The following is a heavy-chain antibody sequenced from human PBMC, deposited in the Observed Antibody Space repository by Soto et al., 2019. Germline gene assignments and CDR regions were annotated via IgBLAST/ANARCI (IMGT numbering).Heavy chain of an antibody. J-gene: IGHJ5*02. CDR2: ISYDGSNK. D-gene: IGHD1-7*01. CDR1: GFTFSSYG. Sequence: QVQLVESGGGVVQPGRSLRLSCAASGFTFSSYGMHWVRQAPGKGLEWVAVISYDGSNKYYADSVKGRFTISRDNSKNTLYLQMNSLRAEDTAVYYCARDPNGYNWNFGWFDPWGQGTLVTVSS. V-gene: IGHV3-30*03. CDR3: ARDPNGYNWNFGWFDP.